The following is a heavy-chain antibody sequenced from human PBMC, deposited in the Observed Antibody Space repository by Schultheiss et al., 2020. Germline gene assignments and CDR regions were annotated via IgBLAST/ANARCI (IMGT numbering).Heavy chain of an antibody. J-gene: IGHJ3*02. CDR1: GGSISSSSYY. CDR2: IYYSGST. V-gene: IGHV4-39*01. CDR3: ARYGSPVSDPPDAFDI. D-gene: IGHD4-17*01. Sequence: SETLSLTCTVSGGSISSSSYYWGWIRQPPGKGLEWIGSIYYSGSTYYNPSLKSRVTISVDTSKNQFSLKLSSVTAADTAVYYCARYGSPVSDPPDAFDIWGQGTMVTVSS.